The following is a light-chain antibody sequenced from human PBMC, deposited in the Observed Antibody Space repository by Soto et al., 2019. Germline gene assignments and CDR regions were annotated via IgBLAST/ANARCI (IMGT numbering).Light chain of an antibody. V-gene: IGKV3-15*01. J-gene: IGKJ1*01. CDR2: RAS. CDR1: QNIYYN. CDR3: LQYHNLWA. Sequence: ILMTQSPATVSVSPGESATLSCRASQNIYYNVAWYQQRPGQAPRLIIYRASTRAPGVPARFSGSGSGTEFTLSISSRQPEDFTVYSCLQYHNLWAFGQGTKVEI.